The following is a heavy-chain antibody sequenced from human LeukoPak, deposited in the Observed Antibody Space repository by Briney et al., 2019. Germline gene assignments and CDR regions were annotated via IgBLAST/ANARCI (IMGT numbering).Heavy chain of an antibody. J-gene: IGHJ3*02. CDR3: ARVQNTAMALDAFDI. CDR1: GGSFSGYY. V-gene: IGHV4-59*10. Sequence: SETLSLTCAVYGGSFSGYYWSWIRQPAGKGLGWIGRIYTSGSTNYNPSLKSRVTMSVDTSKNQFSLKLSSVTAADTAVYYCARVQNTAMALDAFDIWGQGTMVTVSS. D-gene: IGHD5-18*01. CDR2: IYTSGST.